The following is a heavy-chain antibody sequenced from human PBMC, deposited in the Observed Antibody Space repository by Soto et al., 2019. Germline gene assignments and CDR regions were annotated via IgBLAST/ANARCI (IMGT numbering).Heavy chain of an antibody. Sequence: SQTLSLTCAISGDSVSSNSAAWNWIRQSPSRGLEWLGRTYYRSKWYNDYAVSVKSRITINPDTSKNQFSLKLSSVTAADTAVYYCARDLFYYDSSGYPVYYFDDWGQGTLVTVSS. V-gene: IGHV6-1*01. J-gene: IGHJ4*02. CDR1: GDSVSSNSAA. CDR3: ARDLFYYDSSGYPVYYFDD. CDR2: TYYRSKWYN. D-gene: IGHD3-22*01.